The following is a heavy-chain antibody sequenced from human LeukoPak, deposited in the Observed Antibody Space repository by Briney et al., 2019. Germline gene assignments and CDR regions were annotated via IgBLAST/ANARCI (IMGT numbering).Heavy chain of an antibody. CDR1: GGSISSYY. Sequence: SETLSLTCTVSGGSISSYYWSWIRQPPGKGLEWIGYIYYSGSTNYNPSLKSRVTISVDTSKNQCYLKLTSVTAADTALYYCARHLRGDYSNSWFDPWGQGTLVTVSS. V-gene: IGHV4-59*08. J-gene: IGHJ5*02. D-gene: IGHD4-11*01. CDR3: ARHLRGDYSNSWFDP. CDR2: IYYSGST.